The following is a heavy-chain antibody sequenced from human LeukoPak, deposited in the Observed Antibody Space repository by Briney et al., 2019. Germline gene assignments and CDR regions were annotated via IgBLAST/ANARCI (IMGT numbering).Heavy chain of an antibody. CDR3: ARGLPATLLDY. J-gene: IGHJ4*02. D-gene: IGHD2-2*01. V-gene: IGHV3-11*01. CDR2: ISSSGSTI. CDR1: GFTFSNYA. Sequence: GGSLRLSCAASGFTFSNYAMSWVRQAPGKGLEWVSYISSSGSTIYYADSVKGRFTISRDNAKNSLYQQMNSLRAGDTATYYCARGLPATLLDYWGQGTLVTVSS.